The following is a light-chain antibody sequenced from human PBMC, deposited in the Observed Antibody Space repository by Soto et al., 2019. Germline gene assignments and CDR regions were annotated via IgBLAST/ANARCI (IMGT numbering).Light chain of an antibody. V-gene: IGKV3-11*01. J-gene: IGKJ1*01. CDR1: QSVSSY. Sequence: EIVLTQSPATLSLSPGETATLACRASQSVSSYLAWYQQKPGQAPRLLIYDASNRATGIPARFSGSGSGTDFTLTISSLEPEDIAVYYCHQRGSWPRGTFGQGTKVEIK. CDR3: HQRGSWPRGT. CDR2: DAS.